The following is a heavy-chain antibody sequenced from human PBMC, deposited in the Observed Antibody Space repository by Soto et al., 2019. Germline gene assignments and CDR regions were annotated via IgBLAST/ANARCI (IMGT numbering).Heavy chain of an antibody. CDR1: GFTFSNYA. D-gene: IGHD2-15*01. CDR2: ISGRGGNT. CDR3: AKAGCSGGTCYLYYFDY. J-gene: IGHJ4*02. V-gene: IGHV3-23*01. Sequence: LRLSCAASGFTFSNYAMSWVRQAPGKGLEWVSTISGRGGNTYYADSVKGRFTFSRDNSRNTLYLQMDSLRVEDSAVYSCAKAGCSGGTCYLYYFDYWGQGALVTVSS.